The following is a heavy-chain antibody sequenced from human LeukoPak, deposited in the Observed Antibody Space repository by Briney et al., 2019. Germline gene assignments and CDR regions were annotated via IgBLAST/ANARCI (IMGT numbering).Heavy chain of an antibody. Sequence: GGSLRLSCAASGFTFSSYAMSWVRQAPGKGLEWVSAISGSGGSTYYADSVKGRFTISRDNSKNTLYLQMNSLRAEDTAVYYCAKTPGKETTVVTPLWFDPWGQGTLVTVSS. J-gene: IGHJ5*02. CDR1: GFTFSSYA. D-gene: IGHD4-23*01. CDR2: ISGSGGST. CDR3: AKTPGKETTVVTPLWFDP. V-gene: IGHV3-23*01.